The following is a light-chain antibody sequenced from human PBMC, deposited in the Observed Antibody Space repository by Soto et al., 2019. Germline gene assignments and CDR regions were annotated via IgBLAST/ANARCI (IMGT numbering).Light chain of an antibody. Sequence: DIQMTQSPSSLSASVGERVTITCRASQSISSYLNWYQQKPGKAPKLLIYAASSLQSGVPSRFSGSGSGTDFTLTISSLQPEDFATYYCQQSYSTPRTVGQGTKVEIK. J-gene: IGKJ1*01. CDR3: QQSYSTPRT. CDR2: AAS. V-gene: IGKV1-39*01. CDR1: QSISSY.